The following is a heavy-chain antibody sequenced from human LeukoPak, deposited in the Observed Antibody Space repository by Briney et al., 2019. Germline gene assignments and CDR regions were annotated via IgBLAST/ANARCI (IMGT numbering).Heavy chain of an antibody. D-gene: IGHD2-15*01. CDR3: AKDTTAWWYHRAYMNV. V-gene: IGHV3-23*01. Sequence: GGSLRLSCAASGFSFSNAWMSWVRQAPGGGLEWVAAISGSGDKTYHADSVKGRFTISKDNSENRLSLQMDSLRAEDTAVYFCAKDTTAWWYHRAYMNVWGKGTTVTVSS. CDR1: GFSFSNAW. J-gene: IGHJ6*03. CDR2: ISGSGDKT.